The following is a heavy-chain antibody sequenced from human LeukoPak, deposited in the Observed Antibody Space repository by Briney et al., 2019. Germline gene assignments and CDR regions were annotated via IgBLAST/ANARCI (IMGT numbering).Heavy chain of an antibody. CDR1: GGSFSGYY. Sequence: SETLSLTCAVYGGSFSGYYWSWIRQPLGKGLEWIGEINHSGSTNYNPSLKSRVTISVDTSKNQFSLKLSSVTAADTAVYYCARTYYYGSGSYRPPRGYFQHWGQGTLVTVSS. CDR3: ARTYYYGSGSYRPPRGYFQH. V-gene: IGHV4-34*01. D-gene: IGHD3-10*01. J-gene: IGHJ1*01. CDR2: INHSGST.